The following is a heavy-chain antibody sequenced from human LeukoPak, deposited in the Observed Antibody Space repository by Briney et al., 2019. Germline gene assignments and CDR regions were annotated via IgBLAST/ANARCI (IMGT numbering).Heavy chain of an antibody. J-gene: IGHJ4*02. D-gene: IGHD3-10*01. CDR1: GGSFSGYH. CDR3: ARPSRSLWFGDLYFDY. V-gene: IGHV4-34*01. Sequence: SETLFLTCAVYGGSFSGYHWTWIRQPPGKGLEWIGEINHNGNTNYNPSLKSRVTISVDTSKNQFSLELSFVTAADTAVYYCARPSRSLWFGDLYFDYWGQGTLVTVSS. CDR2: INHNGNT.